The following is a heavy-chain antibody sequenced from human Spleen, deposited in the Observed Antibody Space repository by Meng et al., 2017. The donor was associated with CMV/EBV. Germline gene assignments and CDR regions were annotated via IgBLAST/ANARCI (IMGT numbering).Heavy chain of an antibody. V-gene: IGHV3-30-3*01. CDR2: ISYDGSNK. D-gene: IGHD4-23*01. Sequence: QVQLVESGGGVVQPGRSLRLSCAASGFTFSSYAMHWVRQAPGKGLEWVAVISYDGSNKYYADSVKGRFTISRDNSKNTLYLQMNSLRAEDTAVYYCARDDYGGKGLFDYWGQGTLVTVSS. CDR3: ARDDYGGKGLFDY. CDR1: GFTFSSYA. J-gene: IGHJ4*02.